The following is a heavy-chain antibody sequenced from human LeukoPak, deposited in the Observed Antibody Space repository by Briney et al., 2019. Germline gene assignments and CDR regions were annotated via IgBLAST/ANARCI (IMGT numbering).Heavy chain of an antibody. Sequence: GGSLRLSCAASGFTFSSYAMSWVRQAPGKGLEWVSRINSDGSSTSHADSVKGRFTISRDNAKNTLYLQMNSLRAEDTAVYYCARPRIVGALLDVWGKGTTVTVSS. D-gene: IGHD1-26*01. CDR2: INSDGSST. CDR1: GFTFSSYA. V-gene: IGHV3-74*01. J-gene: IGHJ6*04. CDR3: ARPRIVGALLDV.